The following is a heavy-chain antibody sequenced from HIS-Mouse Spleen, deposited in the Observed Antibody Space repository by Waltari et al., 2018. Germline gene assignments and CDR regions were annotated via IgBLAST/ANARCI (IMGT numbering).Heavy chain of an antibody. CDR2: IYYSGST. Sequence: QLQLQESGPGLAKPAETLSLTCTVAGASISSSSYYWGGIRQPPGKGLEEIGSIYYSGSTYYNPSLKSRVTISVDTSKNQFSLKLSSVTAADTAVYYCAREIPYSSSWYDWYFDLWGRGTLVTVSS. CDR1: GASISSSSYY. CDR3: AREIPYSSSWYDWYFDL. V-gene: IGHV4-39*07. J-gene: IGHJ2*01. D-gene: IGHD6-13*01.